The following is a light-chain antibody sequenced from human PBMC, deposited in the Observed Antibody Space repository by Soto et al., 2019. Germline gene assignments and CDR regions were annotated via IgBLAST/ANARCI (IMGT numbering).Light chain of an antibody. CDR3: LQNHSLPPT. V-gene: IGKV1-17*01. Sequence: DLPMTQSPSSLSASVGDGVTVTCRASQDIRNDLGWYQQKPGKAPKRLIYAASSLQSGVPSRFSGSGSETEFTLTISSLQPEDSATYYCLQNHSLPPTFGQGTKVEIK. J-gene: IGKJ1*01. CDR2: AAS. CDR1: QDIRND.